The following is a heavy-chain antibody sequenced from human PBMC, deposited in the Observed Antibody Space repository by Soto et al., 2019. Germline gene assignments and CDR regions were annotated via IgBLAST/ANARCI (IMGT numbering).Heavy chain of an antibody. D-gene: IGHD3-10*01. CDR1: GFTFSSYA. CDR2: ISGSGGST. Sequence: EVQLLESGGGLVQPGGSLRLSCAASGFTFSSYAMSWVRQAPGKGLEWVSAISGSGGSTYYADSVKGRFTISRDNSKNRLYLQTTCVRAEDTAVYYCAKSMVLGIIPHNSDYGGQGTLVTVSS. CDR3: AKSMVLGIIPHNSDY. J-gene: IGHJ4*02. V-gene: IGHV3-23*01.